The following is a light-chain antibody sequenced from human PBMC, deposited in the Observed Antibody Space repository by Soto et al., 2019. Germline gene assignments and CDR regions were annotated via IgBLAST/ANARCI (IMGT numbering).Light chain of an antibody. J-gene: IGLJ3*02. CDR2: KND. CDR3: ATWDDSLSVVL. Sequence: QSAVTQPPSASGTPGQSITISCSGSPSNIGAKPVYWYQQLPGTAPKLSIFKNDQRPSGVPDRFSGSKSGPSVSLAISGLRSEDEAHPSCATWDDSLSVVLFGGGTKLTVL. V-gene: IGLV1-47*01. CDR1: PSNIGAKP.